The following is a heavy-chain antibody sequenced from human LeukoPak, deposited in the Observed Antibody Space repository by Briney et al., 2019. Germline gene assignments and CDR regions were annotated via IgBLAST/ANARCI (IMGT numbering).Heavy chain of an antibody. J-gene: IGHJ6*02. D-gene: IGHD3-3*01. CDR2: ISYDGSNK. Sequence: GGSLRLSCAASGFTLSSYGMHWVRQAPGKGLEWVAVISYDGSNKYYADSVKGRFTISRDNSKNTLYLQMNSLRAEDTAVYYCAKEDDFWSGYHYGMDVWGQGTTVTVSS. CDR3: AKEDDFWSGYHYGMDV. V-gene: IGHV3-30*18. CDR1: GFTLSSYG.